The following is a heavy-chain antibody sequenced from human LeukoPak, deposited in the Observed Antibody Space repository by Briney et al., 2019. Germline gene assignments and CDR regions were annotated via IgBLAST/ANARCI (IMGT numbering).Heavy chain of an antibody. D-gene: IGHD2-2*01. CDR1: GGTFSSYA. CDR2: IIPILGIA. J-gene: IGHJ6*02. Sequence: ASVKVSCKASGGTFSSYAISWVRQAPGQGLEWMGRIIPILGIANYAQKFQGRVTITADKSTSTAYMELSSLRSEDTAVYYCARVSCTSCYRDAVYYYGMDVWGQGTTVTVSS. CDR3: ARVSCTSCYRDAVYYYGMDV. V-gene: IGHV1-69*04.